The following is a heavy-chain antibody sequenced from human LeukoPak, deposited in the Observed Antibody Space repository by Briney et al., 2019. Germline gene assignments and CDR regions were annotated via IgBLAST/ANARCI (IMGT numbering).Heavy chain of an antibody. J-gene: IGHJ6*04. CDR1: GFSVRDSY. V-gene: IGHV3-11*04. Sequence: GGSLRLSCVVSGFSVRDSYMTWIRQTPGKGLEWLAYISGSGSDIYFADSVKGRFTISRDNAKNSLYLQMNSLRPEDTAVYYCAELGITMIGGVWGKGTTVTISS. D-gene: IGHD3-10*02. CDR2: ISGSGSDI. CDR3: AELGITMIGGV.